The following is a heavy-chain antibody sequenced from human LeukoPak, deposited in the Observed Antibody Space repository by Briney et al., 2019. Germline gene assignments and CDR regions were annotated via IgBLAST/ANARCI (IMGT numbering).Heavy chain of an antibody. CDR1: GGSISSYY. CDR2: IYYSGST. CDR3: ARDREYSYGYYFDY. D-gene: IGHD5-18*01. V-gene: IGHV4-59*01. J-gene: IGHJ4*02. Sequence: SETLSLTCTVSGGSISSYYWSWIRQPPGKGLEWIGYIYYSGSTNNNPSLKSRVTISVDTSKNQFSLKLSSVTAADTAVYYCARDREYSYGYYFDYWGQGTLVTVSS.